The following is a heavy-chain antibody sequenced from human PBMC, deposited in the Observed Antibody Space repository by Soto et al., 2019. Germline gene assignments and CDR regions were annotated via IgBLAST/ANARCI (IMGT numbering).Heavy chain of an antibody. Sequence: SETLSLTCAVSGGSISSSNWWSWVRQPPGKGLEWIGEIYHSGSTNYNPSLKSRVTISVDKSKNQFSLKLSSVTAADTAVYYCARIAVAGKDYYYYGMDVWGQGTTVTV. V-gene: IGHV4-4*02. J-gene: IGHJ6*02. CDR2: IYHSGST. D-gene: IGHD6-19*01. CDR1: GGSISSSNW. CDR3: ARIAVAGKDYYYYGMDV.